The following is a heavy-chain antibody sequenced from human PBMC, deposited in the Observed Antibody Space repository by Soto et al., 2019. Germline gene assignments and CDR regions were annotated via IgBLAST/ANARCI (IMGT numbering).Heavy chain of an antibody. CDR3: ARGAAYYYYYGMDV. CDR1: GGTFSSYA. J-gene: IGHJ6*02. Sequence: QVQLVQSGAEVKKPGSSVKVSCKASGGTFSSYAISWVRQAPGQGLEWMGGIIPIFGTANYAQKLQGRVTITADESTSTAYMELSSLRSEDTAVYYCARGAAYYYYYGMDVWGQGTTVTVSS. D-gene: IGHD3-16*01. CDR2: IIPIFGTA. V-gene: IGHV1-69*01.